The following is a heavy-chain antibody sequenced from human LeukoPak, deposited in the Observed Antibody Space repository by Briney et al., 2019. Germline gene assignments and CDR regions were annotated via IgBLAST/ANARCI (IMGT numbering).Heavy chain of an antibody. CDR3: ARGYSSGYHNLGY. D-gene: IGHD3-22*01. V-gene: IGHV3-48*01. CDR1: GFTFSSHS. CDR2: ISSSGSTI. J-gene: IGHJ4*02. Sequence: GGSLRLSCAASGFTFSSHSMNWVRQAPGKGLEWVSYISSSGSTIYYADSVKGRFSISRDNAKNSLHLQMNSLRVEDTAVYYCARGYSSGYHNLGYWGQGTLVTVSP.